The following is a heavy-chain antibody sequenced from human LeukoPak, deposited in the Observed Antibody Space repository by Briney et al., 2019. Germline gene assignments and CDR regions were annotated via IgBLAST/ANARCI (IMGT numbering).Heavy chain of an antibody. Sequence: SQTLSLTCAISGDSVSTNSASWNWIRQSPSRGLEWLGTTYYRSKWFYDFAVSVKSRVTIIPDTSKNQFSLQLNSVTPDDTAVYYCTRQHCSSTSCYSYGWFDPWGQGTLVTVSS. CDR1: GDSVSTNSAS. V-gene: IGHV6-1*01. CDR2: TYYRSKWFY. J-gene: IGHJ5*02. D-gene: IGHD2-2*01. CDR3: TRQHCSSTSCYSYGWFDP.